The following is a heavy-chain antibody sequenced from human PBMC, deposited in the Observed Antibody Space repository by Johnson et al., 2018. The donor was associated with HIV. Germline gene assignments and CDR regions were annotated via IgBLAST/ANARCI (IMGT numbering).Heavy chain of an antibody. J-gene: IGHJ3*02. Sequence: VQLVESGGGLVKPGGSLKLSCATSGFTFSSYWMSWVRQAPGKGLEGVANIKKDGSEKYYVDSVKGRFTISRDNAKNSLYLQMNSLRAEDTAVYYCARGGRYRFLEWSISDAFDIWGQGTMVTVSS. D-gene: IGHD3-3*01. CDR1: GFTFSSYW. CDR3: ARGGRYRFLEWSISDAFDI. V-gene: IGHV3-7*01. CDR2: IKKDGSEK.